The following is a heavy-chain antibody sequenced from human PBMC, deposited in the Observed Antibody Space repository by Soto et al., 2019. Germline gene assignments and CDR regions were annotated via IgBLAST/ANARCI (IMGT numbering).Heavy chain of an antibody. D-gene: IGHD3-16*01. V-gene: IGHV4-61*01. Sequence: SETLSLTCTVSCGSVSSGSYYWSWIRQPPGKGLEWIGYIYYNGSTNYNPPLKSRVTISVDTSKHQFYLKLSSVTAADTGVYYCAKDGDFCGMDVWGQGTTVTVSS. CDR1: CGSVSSGSYY. CDR2: IYYNGST. CDR3: AKDGDFCGMDV. J-gene: IGHJ6*02.